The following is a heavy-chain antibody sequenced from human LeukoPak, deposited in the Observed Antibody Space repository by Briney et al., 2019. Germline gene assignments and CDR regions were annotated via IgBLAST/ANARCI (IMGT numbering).Heavy chain of an antibody. CDR2: INGDGSDT. Sequence: GGSLRLSCAASGFTFSSYWMHWVRQAPGKGLVWVSRINGDGSDTSYADSVRGRFTISRDNAKNTLFLQMNSLRAEDTALYYCVRDPPEREELFDYWGQGTLVTVSS. V-gene: IGHV3-74*01. CDR3: VRDPPEREELFDY. D-gene: IGHD1-26*01. J-gene: IGHJ4*02. CDR1: GFTFSSYW.